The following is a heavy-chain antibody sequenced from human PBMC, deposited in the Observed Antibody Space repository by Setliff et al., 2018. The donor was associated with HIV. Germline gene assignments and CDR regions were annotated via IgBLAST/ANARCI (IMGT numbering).Heavy chain of an antibody. CDR1: GTSFRDHY. Sequence: SETLSLTCSVYGTSFRDHYWSWVRQTPGKGLEWIGEMNQSGTTNYNPSLKSRVTMSIDTSERQFSLKLTSVTAAETAVDYCVRWYYCVSGACYRADYWGQGTMVTVAS. CDR3: VRWYYCVSGACYRADY. CDR2: MNQSGTT. D-gene: IGHD2-21*02. J-gene: IGHJ4*02. V-gene: IGHV4-34*01.